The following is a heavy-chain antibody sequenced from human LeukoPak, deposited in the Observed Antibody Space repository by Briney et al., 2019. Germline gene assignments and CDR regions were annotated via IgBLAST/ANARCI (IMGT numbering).Heavy chain of an antibody. CDR1: VLTFSRYA. Sequence: PRGSLRLSCAASVLTFSRYAMSWVRQAPGKGLEWVSAISGGGGSTYYADSVKGRFTISRDNSKNTLYLQVNSLRAEDAAVYYCARDHHDFWSGYYNPQDWFDPWGQGTLVTVSS. D-gene: IGHD3-3*01. V-gene: IGHV3-23*01. J-gene: IGHJ5*02. CDR2: ISGGGGST. CDR3: ARDHHDFWSGYYNPQDWFDP.